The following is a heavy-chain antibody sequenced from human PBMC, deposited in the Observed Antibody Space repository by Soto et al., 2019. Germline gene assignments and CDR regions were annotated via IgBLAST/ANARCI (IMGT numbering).Heavy chain of an antibody. CDR2: ISSSSSTI. D-gene: IGHD4-17*01. V-gene: IGHV3-48*02. J-gene: IGHJ4*02. Sequence: GGSLRLSCAASGVTFSSYSMNWVRKAPGKGLEWVSYISSSSSTIYYADSVKGRFTISRDNAKNSLYLQMNSLRDEDTAVYYCARTPPYGDYVALDYWGQGTLVTVSS. CDR3: ARTPPYGDYVALDY. CDR1: GVTFSSYS.